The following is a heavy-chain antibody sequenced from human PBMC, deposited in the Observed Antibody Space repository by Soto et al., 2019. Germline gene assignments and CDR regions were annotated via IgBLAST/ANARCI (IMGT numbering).Heavy chain of an antibody. CDR3: ASRLPGIAVAGMYDYYYGMDV. CDR1: GGTFSSYA. V-gene: IGHV1-69*13. D-gene: IGHD6-19*01. J-gene: IGHJ6*02. Sequence: SVKVSCKASGGTFSSYAISWVRQAPGQGLEWMGGIIPIFGTANYAQKFQGRVTITADESTSTAYMELSSLRSEDTAVYYCASRLPGIAVAGMYDYYYGMDVWGQGTTVTVSS. CDR2: IIPIFGTA.